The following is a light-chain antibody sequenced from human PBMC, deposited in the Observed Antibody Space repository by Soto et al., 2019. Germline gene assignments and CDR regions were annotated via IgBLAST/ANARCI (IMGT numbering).Light chain of an antibody. CDR1: SSDVGGYKY. V-gene: IGLV2-8*01. CDR3: SSYAGSNNYV. Sequence: QSVLTQPPSASGSPGQSVTISCTGTSSDVGGYKYVSWYQQYPGKAPKLMIYAVSERPSGVPDRFSGSKSGNTASLTVSGLQAGDEADYYCSSYAGSNNYVFGTGTKV. J-gene: IGLJ1*01. CDR2: AVS.